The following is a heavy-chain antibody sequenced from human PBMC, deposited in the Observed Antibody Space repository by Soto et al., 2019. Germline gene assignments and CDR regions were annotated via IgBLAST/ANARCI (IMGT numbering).Heavy chain of an antibody. CDR2: ISYDGSNQ. V-gene: IGHV3-30*18. J-gene: IGHJ4*02. D-gene: IGHD5-12*01. CDR3: AEGRYSGYDLGWNGY. Sequence: ESGGGVVQPGRSLRLSCAASGFTFSNYGMHWVRQAPGKGLAWVAVISYDGSNQYYADYVKGRFTISIDNSKNTLYLQMNRLRAEDTAVFYCAEGRYSGYDLGWNGYWGQGPLVTVSS. CDR1: GFTFSNYG.